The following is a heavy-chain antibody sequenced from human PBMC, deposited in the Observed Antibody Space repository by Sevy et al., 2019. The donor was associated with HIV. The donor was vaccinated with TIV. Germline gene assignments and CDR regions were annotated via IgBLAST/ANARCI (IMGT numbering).Heavy chain of an antibody. Sequence: GGSLRLSCAASGFTFSKYSMSWVRQPPGKGLEGVSTLSFGCGEINYADSVNGRFTISRDNSKSSVYLQMNNLRPEDKAAYYSAGEGCTKPHDYWGQGTLVTVSS. CDR1: GFTFSKYS. CDR2: LSFGCGEI. CDR3: AGEGCTKPHDY. D-gene: IGHD2-8*01. V-gene: IGHV3-23*01. J-gene: IGHJ4*02.